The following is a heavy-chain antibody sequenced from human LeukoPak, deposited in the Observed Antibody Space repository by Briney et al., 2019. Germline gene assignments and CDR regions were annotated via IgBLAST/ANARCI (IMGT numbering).Heavy chain of an antibody. J-gene: IGHJ4*02. CDR3: VRVGVRGSYDHTHFDY. D-gene: IGHD3-22*01. CDR2: INSDGSSI. Sequence: GGSLRLPCAASGFTFSSHWMHWVRQAPGKGLVWVSRINSDGSSISYADSVKGRFAISRDNAKNSLYLQMNSLRVEDTAVYYCVRVGVRGSYDHTHFDYWGPGTVVTVSS. CDR1: GFTFSSHW. V-gene: IGHV3-74*01.